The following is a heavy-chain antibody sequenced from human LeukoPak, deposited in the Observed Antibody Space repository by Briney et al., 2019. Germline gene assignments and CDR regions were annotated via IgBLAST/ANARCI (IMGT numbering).Heavy chain of an antibody. J-gene: IGHJ4*02. CDR1: GYSFTSYG. CDR2: ISAYNGNT. D-gene: IGHD3-9*01. CDR3: ARGTAYYDILTGSGDY. V-gene: IGHV1-18*01. Sequence: GASVKVSCKASGYSFTSYGISWVRQAPGQGLEWMGWISAYNGNTNYAQKLQGRVTMTTDTSTSTAYMELRSLRSDDTAVYYCARGTAYYDILTGSGDYRGQGTLVTVSS.